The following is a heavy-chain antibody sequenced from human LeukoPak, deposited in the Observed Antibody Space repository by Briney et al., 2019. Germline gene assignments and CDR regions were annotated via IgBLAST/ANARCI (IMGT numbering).Heavy chain of an antibody. Sequence: SETLSLTCTVSGYSISSGYYWGWIRQPPGKGLEWVGSIYHSGSTYYNPSLKSRVTISVDTSKNQFSLKLSSVTAADTAVYYCARGYSSSWYFNWFDPWGQGTLVTVSS. CDR3: ARGYSSSWYFNWFDP. V-gene: IGHV4-38-2*02. CDR1: GYSISSGYY. CDR2: IYHSGST. D-gene: IGHD6-13*01. J-gene: IGHJ5*02.